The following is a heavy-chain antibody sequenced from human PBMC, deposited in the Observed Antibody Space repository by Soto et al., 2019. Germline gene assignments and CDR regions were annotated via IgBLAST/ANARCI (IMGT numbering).Heavy chain of an antibody. D-gene: IGHD3-22*01. CDR2: ICNSGTT. CDR1: GGSIRSYC. CDR3: AGGGSIEVATRSLMDV. J-gene: IGHJ6*03. V-gene: IGHV4-59*03. Sequence: QVQLQESGPTLVKPSETLSLTCTVSGGSIRSYCWTWIRQPPGEGLEWIGCICNSGTTNYNPSLTRRVAISKATHKNQFTLQLSSVTVAGTAFYYCAGGGSIEVATRSLMDVWGKGTTVTVSS.